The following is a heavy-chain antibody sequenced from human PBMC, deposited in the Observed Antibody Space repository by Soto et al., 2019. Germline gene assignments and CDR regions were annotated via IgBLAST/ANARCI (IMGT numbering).Heavy chain of an antibody. CDR1: RVSISSGNW. CDR2: IFHDGTA. V-gene: IGHV4-4*02. CDR3: ARLVYDTRLNYMYFDF. D-gene: IGHD2-8*01. Sequence: SETLSLTCAVSRVSISSGNWWTWVRQTPQSGLEYIGEIFHDGTANYYPSFERRVAISVDTSKNQFSLKLTSVTAADTAIYFCARLVYDTRLNYMYFDFWGQGALVTVSS. J-gene: IGHJ4*02.